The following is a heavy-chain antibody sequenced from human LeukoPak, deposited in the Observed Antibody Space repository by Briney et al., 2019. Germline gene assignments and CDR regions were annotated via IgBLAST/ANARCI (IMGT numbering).Heavy chain of an antibody. CDR1: GGSISSYY. V-gene: IGHV4-59*01. Sequence: PSETLSLTCTVSGGSISSYYWSWNRQPPGKGLEWIGYIYYSGSTNYNPSLKSRVTISVDTSKNQFSLKLSSVTAADTAVYYCARDKSYYDFWSGYSNYHYFDYWGQGTLVTVSS. J-gene: IGHJ4*02. D-gene: IGHD3-3*01. CDR3: ARDKSYYDFWSGYSNYHYFDY. CDR2: IYYSGST.